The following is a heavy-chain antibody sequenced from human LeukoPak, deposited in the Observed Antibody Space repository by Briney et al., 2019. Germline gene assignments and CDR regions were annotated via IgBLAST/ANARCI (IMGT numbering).Heavy chain of an antibody. V-gene: IGHV3-33*06. CDR1: GFTFSSYG. CDR3: AKGTNWNFDY. D-gene: IGHD1-20*01. Sequence: GRSLRLSCAASGFTFSSYGMHWVRQAPGKGLEWVAVIWYDGSNKYYADSVKGRFTISRDNSKNTLYLQMSSLRAEDTAVYYCAKGTNWNFDYWGQGALVTVSS. CDR2: IWYDGSNK. J-gene: IGHJ4*02.